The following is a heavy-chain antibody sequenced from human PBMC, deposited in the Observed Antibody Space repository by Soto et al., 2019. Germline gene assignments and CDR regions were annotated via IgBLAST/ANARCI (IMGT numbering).Heavy chain of an antibody. J-gene: IGHJ6*02. V-gene: IGHV7-4-1*01. Sequence: ASVKVSCKASGYTFTSYAMNWVRQAPGQGLEWMGWINTNTGNPTYAHGFTGRFVFSLDTSVSTAYLQICSLKAEDTAVYYFARDCSGGSCYSDYYYYGMDVWGQGTTVTV. CDR3: ARDCSGGSCYSDYYYYGMDV. D-gene: IGHD2-15*01. CDR2: INTNTGNP. CDR1: GYTFTSYA.